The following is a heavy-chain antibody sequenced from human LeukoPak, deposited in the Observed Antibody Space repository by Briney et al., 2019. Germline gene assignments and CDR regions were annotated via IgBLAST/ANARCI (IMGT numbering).Heavy chain of an antibody. V-gene: IGHV4-39*07. CDR3: ARGLAGRDAFDI. D-gene: IGHD3-16*01. J-gene: IGHJ3*02. CDR1: GGSISSSSYY. CDR2: IYYSGST. Sequence: SETLSLTCTVSGGSISSSSYYWGWIRQPPGKGLEWIGSIYYSGSTYYNPSLKSRVTISVDTSKNQFSLKLNSLTAADTAVYFCARGLAGRDAFDIWGQGTMVTVSS.